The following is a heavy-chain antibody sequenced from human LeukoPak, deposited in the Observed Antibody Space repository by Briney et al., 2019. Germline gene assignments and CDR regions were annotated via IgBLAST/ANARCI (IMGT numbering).Heavy chain of an antibody. CDR2: IYYSGST. Sequence: PSETLSLTCTVSGGSISSNSYYWGWIRQPPGKGLEWIGSIYYSGSTYYNPSLKSRVTISVDTSKNQFSLKLSSVTAADTAVYYCARDVVVPAAMSFNYYYYMDVWGKGTTVTVSS. V-gene: IGHV4-39*07. J-gene: IGHJ6*03. D-gene: IGHD2-2*01. CDR3: ARDVVVPAAMSFNYYYYMDV. CDR1: GGSISSNSYY.